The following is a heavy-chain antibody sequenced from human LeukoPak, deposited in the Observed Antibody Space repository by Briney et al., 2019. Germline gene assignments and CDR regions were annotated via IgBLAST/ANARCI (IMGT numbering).Heavy chain of an antibody. CDR2: IQYDGGNK. D-gene: IGHD6-19*01. CDR3: ARPTGGSGWYPDFVY. J-gene: IGHJ4*02. Sequence: GGSLRLSCAASGFIFSGYGMHWVRQAPGKGLEWVAFIQYDGGNKFYADSVKGRFTISRDNSKNTVYLEMNSLRAEDTAVYYCARPTGGSGWYPDFVYWGQGTLVTVSS. V-gene: IGHV3-30*02. CDR1: GFIFSGYG.